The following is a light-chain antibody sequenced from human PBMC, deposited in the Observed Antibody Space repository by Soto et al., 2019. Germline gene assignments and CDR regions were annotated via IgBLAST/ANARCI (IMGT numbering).Light chain of an antibody. CDR2: DAS. CDR3: QQYNSYSET. V-gene: IGKV1-5*01. CDR1: QSISSW. J-gene: IGKJ1*01. Sequence: DIQMTQSPSTLSASVGDRVTITCRASQSISSWLAWYQQKPGKAPKLLIYDASSLESGVPSRFSGSGSGTEFTLNISSLQPDDFETYYCQQYNSYSETFGQGTKVDIK.